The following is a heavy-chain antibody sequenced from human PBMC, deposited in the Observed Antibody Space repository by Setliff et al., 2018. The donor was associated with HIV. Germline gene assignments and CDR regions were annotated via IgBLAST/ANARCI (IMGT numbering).Heavy chain of an antibody. CDR1: GYTFTSYG. CDR3: ARDGLLVAGIRFDY. J-gene: IGHJ4*01. V-gene: IGHV1-69*05. CDR2: IIPAFGTA. D-gene: IGHD6-19*01. Sequence: SVKVSCKASGYTFTSYGISWVRQAPGQGLEWMGGIIPAFGTANYAQKFQGRVTITTDESTSTAYMELSGLRSEDTAVYFCARDGLLVAGIRFDYWGQGTLVTVSS.